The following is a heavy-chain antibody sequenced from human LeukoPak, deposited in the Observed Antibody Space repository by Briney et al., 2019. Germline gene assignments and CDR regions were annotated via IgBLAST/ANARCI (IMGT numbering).Heavy chain of an antibody. CDR1: GGTFSSYA. CDR2: IIPIFGTA. D-gene: IGHD3-22*01. Sequence: ASVKVSCKASGGTFSSYAISWVRQAPGQGLEWMGGIIPIFGTANYAQKFQGRVTITADESTSTAYMELSSLRSEDTAVYYCAVATYYYDSSGYSSHYYYYYMDVWGKGTTVTISS. CDR3: AVATYYYDSSGYSSHYYYYYMDV. J-gene: IGHJ6*03. V-gene: IGHV1-69*13.